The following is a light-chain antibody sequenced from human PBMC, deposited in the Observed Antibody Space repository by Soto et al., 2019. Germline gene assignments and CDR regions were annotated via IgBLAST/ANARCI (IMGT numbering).Light chain of an antibody. J-gene: IGKJ3*01. CDR1: QDISNY. Sequence: DIQMTQSPSSLSASVGDRVTITCQASQDISNYLNWYQQKPGKAPKLLIYDASNLETGVPSRFSGSGSGTDFTLTISRLEPEDFAVYYCQRYGSSEFTFGPGTKVEIK. V-gene: IGKV1-33*01. CDR3: QRYGSSEFT. CDR2: DAS.